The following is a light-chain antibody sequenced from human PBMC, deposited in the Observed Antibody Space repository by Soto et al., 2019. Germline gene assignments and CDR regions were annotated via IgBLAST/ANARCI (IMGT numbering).Light chain of an antibody. CDR3: QQCETFSGT. CDR1: QSISSY. Sequence: GDRVTITCRASQSISSYLNWYQQKPGKAPKLLIYAASALQSGVPSRFSGSGSGTKFTLTIASLQPDDFATYYCQQCETFSGTFGPGTKVEIK. V-gene: IGKV1-39*01. CDR2: AAS. J-gene: IGKJ1*01.